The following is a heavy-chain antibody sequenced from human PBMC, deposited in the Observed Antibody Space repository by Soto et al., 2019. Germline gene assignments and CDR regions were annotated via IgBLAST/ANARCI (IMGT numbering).Heavy chain of an antibody. Sequence: ASVKVSCKASGYTFTGYYMHWVRQAPGQGLEWMGWINPNSGGTNYAQKFQGWVTMTRDTSISTAYMELSRLRSDDTAVYYCAREIVTTSLGRYYYYGMDVWGQGTTVTVLL. V-gene: IGHV1-2*04. CDR2: INPNSGGT. D-gene: IGHD1-1*01. CDR3: AREIVTTSLGRYYYYGMDV. J-gene: IGHJ6*02. CDR1: GYTFTGYY.